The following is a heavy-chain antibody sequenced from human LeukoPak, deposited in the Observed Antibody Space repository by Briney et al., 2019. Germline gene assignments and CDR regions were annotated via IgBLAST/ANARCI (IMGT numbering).Heavy chain of an antibody. CDR1: GGSISSYY. CDR2: IYYSGST. V-gene: IGHV4-59*01. Sequence: SETLSLTCTVSGGSISSYYWSWIRQPPGKGLEWIGYIYYSGSTNYNPSLKSRVTISVDTSKNQFSLKLSSVTAADTAVYYCARSHRDDSSGYYCGGAEYFQHWGQGTLITVSS. CDR3: ARSHRDDSSGYYCGGAEYFQH. D-gene: IGHD3-22*01. J-gene: IGHJ1*01.